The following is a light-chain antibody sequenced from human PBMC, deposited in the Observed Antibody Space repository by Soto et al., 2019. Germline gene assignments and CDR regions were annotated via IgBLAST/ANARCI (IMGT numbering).Light chain of an antibody. Sequence: QSVLTQPASVSGSPGQSITISCTGTSSDFGGYNYVSWYQQHPGKAPKVLIYDVSNRPAGVSNRFSGSRSGNTASLTISGLQAEDEAYYYCCSYTSSNSLIFGTGTKVTVL. CDR1: SSDFGGYNY. J-gene: IGLJ1*01. CDR3: CSYTSSNSLI. CDR2: DVS. V-gene: IGLV2-14*01.